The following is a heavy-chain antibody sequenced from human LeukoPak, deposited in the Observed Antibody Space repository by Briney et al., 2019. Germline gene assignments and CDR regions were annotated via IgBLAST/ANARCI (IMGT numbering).Heavy chain of an antibody. V-gene: IGHV3-7*01. Sequence: GGSLRLSCAASGFTFSSYWMGWVRQAPGKGLEWVANIKQDGSEKYYVDSVKGRFTISRDNAKNSLYLQMNSLRAEDTAVYYCAREAEGATGNFDYWGQGTLVTVSS. CDR2: IKQDGSEK. D-gene: IGHD1-26*01. J-gene: IGHJ4*02. CDR1: GFTFSSYW. CDR3: AREAEGATGNFDY.